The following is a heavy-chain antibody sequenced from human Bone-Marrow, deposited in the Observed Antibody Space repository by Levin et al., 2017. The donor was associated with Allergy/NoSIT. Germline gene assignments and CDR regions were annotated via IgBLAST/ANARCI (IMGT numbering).Heavy chain of an antibody. J-gene: IGHJ4*02. CDR1: GGSTSSTSYW. CDR2: VYYSGKI. Sequence: SETLSLTCNVFGGSTSSTSYWWSWVRQSPGKALEWIGSVYYSGKIYYNPSLESRVNISIDTSKNQFSLKVNSVTAADTAIYSCARQTWVHKGYFDSWGQGILVTVSS. D-gene: IGHD1-1*01. V-gene: IGHV4-39*01. CDR3: ARQTWVHKGYFDS.